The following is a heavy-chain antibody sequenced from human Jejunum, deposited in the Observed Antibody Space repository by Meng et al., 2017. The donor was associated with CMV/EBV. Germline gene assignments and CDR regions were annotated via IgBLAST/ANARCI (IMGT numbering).Heavy chain of an antibody. V-gene: IGHV4-30-4*08. D-gene: IGHD5-24*01. Sequence: VSGRSISSCDFYWSWIRQPPGKGLEWIGYIYYSGSTYYNPSLKSRVTISVDTSKNQFSLKLSSVTAADTAVYYCARVDGYSRFDYWCQGTLVTVSS. CDR3: ARVDGYSRFDY. J-gene: IGHJ4*02. CDR1: GRSISSCDFY. CDR2: IYYSGST.